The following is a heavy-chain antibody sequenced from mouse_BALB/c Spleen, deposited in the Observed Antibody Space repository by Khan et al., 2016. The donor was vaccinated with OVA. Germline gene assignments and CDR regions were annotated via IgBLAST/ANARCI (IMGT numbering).Heavy chain of an antibody. D-gene: IGHD1-1*01. V-gene: IGHV2-6-7*01. CDR1: GFSLTDYG. Sequence: QVQLKESGPGLVAPSQSLSITCTVSGFSLTDYGVNWVRQPPGKGLEWLGMIWGDGSTDSNLGLKSRLSITRDNSKSKVFLKMNSLQTDDTARYYCAIDYYGSSYYFDYWGQGTTLTVSA. J-gene: IGHJ2*01. CDR2: IWGDGST. CDR3: AIDYYGSSYYFDY.